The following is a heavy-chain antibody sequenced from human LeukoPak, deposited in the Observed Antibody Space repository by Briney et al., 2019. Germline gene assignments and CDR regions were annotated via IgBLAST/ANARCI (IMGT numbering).Heavy chain of an antibody. CDR1: GFTFSSYS. V-gene: IGHV3-48*01. CDR3: ARGVDTAMVPHYMDV. CDR2: ISSSSSTI. Sequence: GGSLRLSCAASGFTFSSYSMNWVRQAPGKGLEWVSYISSSSSTIYYADSVKGRFTISRDNAKNSLYLQMNSLRAEDTAVYYCARGVDTAMVPHYMDVWGKGTTVTVSS. J-gene: IGHJ6*03. D-gene: IGHD5-18*01.